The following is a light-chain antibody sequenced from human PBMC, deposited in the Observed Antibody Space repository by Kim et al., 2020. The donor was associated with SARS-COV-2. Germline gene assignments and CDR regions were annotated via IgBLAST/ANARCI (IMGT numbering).Light chain of an antibody. CDR2: DAS. V-gene: IGKV3-11*01. Sequence: LAPGERATLSCRASPSVSSYLAWYQQKPGQAPRLLIYDASNRATGIPARFSGSGSGTDFTLTISSLEPEDFAVYYCQQRSNCPLTFGGGTKVDIK. J-gene: IGKJ4*01. CDR3: QQRSNCPLT. CDR1: PSVSSY.